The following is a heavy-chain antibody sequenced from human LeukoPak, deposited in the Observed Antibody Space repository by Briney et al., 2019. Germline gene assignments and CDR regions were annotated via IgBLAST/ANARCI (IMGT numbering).Heavy chain of an antibody. J-gene: IGHJ3*02. CDR1: GGSISSSNW. D-gene: IGHD3-22*01. CDR3: AKSNGYGLIDI. V-gene: IGHV4-4*02. CDR2: IYHSGST. Sequence: SETLSLTCAVSGGSISSSNWWSWVRQPPRKGLEWIGEIYHSGSTNYNPSLKSRVTISLDTSRNQFSLKLNSVTAADTAVYYCAKSNGYGLIDIWGQGTMVTVSS.